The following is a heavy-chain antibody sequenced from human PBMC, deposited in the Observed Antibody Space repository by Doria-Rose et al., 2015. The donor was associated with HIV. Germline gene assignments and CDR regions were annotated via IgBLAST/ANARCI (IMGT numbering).Heavy chain of an antibody. CDR1: GVSLSSPGMG. CDR3: ARIKSSRWYHKYYFDF. V-gene: IGHV2-26*01. J-gene: IGHJ4*02. CDR2: IFSDYER. Sequence: QITLKESGPVLVKPTETLTLTCTVSGVSLSSPGMGVSWIRQPPGKDLEWLSNIFSDYERSYKTSLKSRLTISRGTSKSQVVLTMTDMDPVDTATYYCARIKSSRWYHKYYFDFWGQGTLVIVSA. D-gene: IGHD6-13*01.